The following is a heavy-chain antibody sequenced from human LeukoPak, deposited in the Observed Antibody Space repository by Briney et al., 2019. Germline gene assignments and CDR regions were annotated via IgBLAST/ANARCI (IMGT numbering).Heavy chain of an antibody. J-gene: IGHJ4*02. Sequence: PSETLSLTCTVSGGSISSSSYYWGWIRQPPGKGLEWIGSIYYSGSTYYNPSLKSRVTISVDTSKNQFSLKLSSVTAADTAVYYCARGSARWELLNWGQGTPVTVSS. D-gene: IGHD1-26*01. CDR2: IYYSGST. V-gene: IGHV4-39*01. CDR1: GGSISSSSYY. CDR3: ARGSARWELLN.